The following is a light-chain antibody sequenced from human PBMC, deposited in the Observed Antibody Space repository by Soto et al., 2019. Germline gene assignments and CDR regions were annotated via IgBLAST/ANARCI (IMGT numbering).Light chain of an antibody. CDR2: AAS. Sequence: DIQMTQSPSSLSASVGDRVTITCRASQSISSYLNWYQQKPGKAPKLLIYAASSLQSGVPSRFSGSGSGTDFTLTISSLQPEDFETYYCQQSYSPLMYTFGRGTKLEIK. CDR3: QQSYSPLMYT. CDR1: QSISSY. V-gene: IGKV1-39*01. J-gene: IGKJ2*01.